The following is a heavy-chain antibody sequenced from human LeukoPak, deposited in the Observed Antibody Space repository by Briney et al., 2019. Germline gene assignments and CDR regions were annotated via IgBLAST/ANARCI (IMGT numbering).Heavy chain of an antibody. V-gene: IGHV3-23*01. CDR3: ARAWISYYFDY. J-gene: IGHJ4*02. CDR2: ISAGKGNT. Sequence: PGGSLRLSCEASAFTLSTYAMSWVRQAPGKGLEWVSGISAGKGNTYYADSVKGRFIISRDNSKNTLYLQMNSLRAKDTAVYYCARAWISYYFDYWGQGTLVTVSS. D-gene: IGHD1-1*01. CDR1: AFTLSTYA.